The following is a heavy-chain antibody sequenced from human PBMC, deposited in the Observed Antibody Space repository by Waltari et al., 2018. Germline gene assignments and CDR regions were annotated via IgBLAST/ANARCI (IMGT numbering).Heavy chain of an antibody. CDR2: ISPYNGYA. J-gene: IGHJ4*02. V-gene: IGHV1-18*01. CDR1: GYTFTHFV. CDR3: ARGGGPRTVVALTFDL. Sequence: QVQLVQSGAEVKKPGASVKVSCKASGYTFTHFVVNWVRQAPGQGLEWMGWISPYNGYADYEHTFQGRVTMTTDTSTKTAYLELTSLRSDDTAVYYCARGGGPRTVVALTFDLWGQGTLITVSS. D-gene: IGHD2-15*01.